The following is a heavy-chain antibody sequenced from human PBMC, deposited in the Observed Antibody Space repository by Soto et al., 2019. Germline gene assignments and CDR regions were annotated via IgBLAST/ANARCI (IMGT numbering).Heavy chain of an antibody. D-gene: IGHD1-1*01. CDR1: GFTFSSYG. V-gene: IGHV3-30*18. J-gene: IGHJ4*02. CDR3: AKDGTGWNDGVPFRFADY. Sequence: QVQLVESGGGVVQPGRSLRLSCAASGFTFSSYGMHWVRQAPGKGLEWVAVISYDGSNKYYADSVKGRFTISRDNSKNTLYLQTNSLRAEDTPVYYCAKDGTGWNDGVPFRFADYWGQGTLVTVSS. CDR2: ISYDGSNK.